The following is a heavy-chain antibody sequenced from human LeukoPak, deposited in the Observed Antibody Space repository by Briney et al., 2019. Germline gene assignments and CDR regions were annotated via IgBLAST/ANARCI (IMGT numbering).Heavy chain of an antibody. CDR3: ARDRAYSDYKGTTYYFDY. J-gene: IGHJ4*02. CDR1: DGSISSYY. CDR2: MYTSGST. D-gene: IGHD3-10*01. Sequence: SETLSLTCTVSDGSISSYYWSWIRQPAGKGLEWIGRMYTSGSTNYNPSLKSRVTMSVDTSKNQFSLKLSSVAAADTALYYCARDRAYSDYKGTTYYFDYWGQGTLVTVSS. V-gene: IGHV4-4*07.